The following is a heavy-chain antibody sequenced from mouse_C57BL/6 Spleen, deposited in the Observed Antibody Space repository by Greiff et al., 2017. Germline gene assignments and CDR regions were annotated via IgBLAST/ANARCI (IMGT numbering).Heavy chain of an antibody. CDR3: ARPPYSLYAMDY. J-gene: IGHJ4*01. CDR2: ISSGSSTI. D-gene: IGHD2-12*01. V-gene: IGHV5-17*01. Sequence: EVKLVESGGGLVKPGGSLKLSCAASGFTFSDYGMHWVRQAPEKGLEWVAYISSGSSTIYYADTVKGRFTISRDNAKNTLFLQMTSLRSEDTAMYYCARPPYSLYAMDYWGQGTSVTVSS. CDR1: GFTFSDYG.